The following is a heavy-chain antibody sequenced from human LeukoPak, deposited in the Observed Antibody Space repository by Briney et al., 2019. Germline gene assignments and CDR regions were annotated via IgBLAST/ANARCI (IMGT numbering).Heavy chain of an antibody. J-gene: IGHJ4*02. V-gene: IGHV3-48*03. CDR3: ARDFLTGYFDY. CDR2: ISSSGSTK. CDR1: GFTFSIHE. D-gene: IGHD3-9*01. Sequence: GGSLRLSCAASGFTFSIHEMNWVRLAPGKGLEWVSFISSSGSTKYYADSVKGRFTISRDNVKNSLFLQMNSLSDEDTAVYYCARDFLTGYFDYWGQGTLVTVSS.